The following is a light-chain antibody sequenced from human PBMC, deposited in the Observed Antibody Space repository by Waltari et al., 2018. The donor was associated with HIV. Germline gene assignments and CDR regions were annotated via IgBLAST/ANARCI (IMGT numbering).Light chain of an antibody. J-gene: IGKJ2*01. V-gene: IGKV3-15*01. Sequence: EFVLPKPQGTLPLSPGESAPPSCRPSQSVSRTFLAWYQQKRGQAPRLLIHGASTRATGIPARFSGSGSGTEFTLTITSLQSEDSALYYCQQYNNCPPTFGQGAKLEIK. CDR1: QSVSRT. CDR3: QQYNNCPPT. CDR2: GAS.